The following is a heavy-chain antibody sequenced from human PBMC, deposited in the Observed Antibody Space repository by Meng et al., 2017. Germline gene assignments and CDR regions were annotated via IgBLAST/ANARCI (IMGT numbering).Heavy chain of an antibody. CDR2: IKSKTNVGTT. V-gene: IGHV3-15*01. J-gene: IGHJ4*02. CDR3: SGHIDY. Sequence: GESLKISCAASGFTFSNAWMSWVRQAPGKGLEWVGRIKSKTNVGTTDYAAPVKGRFTISRDDSKNTLYLQMNSLKTEDTAVYYCSGHIDYWGQGTLVTVSS. D-gene: IGHD5-12*01. CDR1: GFTFSNAW.